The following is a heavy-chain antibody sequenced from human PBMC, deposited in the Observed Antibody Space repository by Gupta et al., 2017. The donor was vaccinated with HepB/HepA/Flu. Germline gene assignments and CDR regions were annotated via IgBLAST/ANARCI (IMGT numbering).Heavy chain of an antibody. J-gene: IGHJ4*02. V-gene: IGHV3-49*04. CDR2: SRSKAYGGTT. D-gene: IGHD2-2*01. CDR3: TRDRGSVVPDADDY. CDR1: GFTCSGYA. Sequence: QLVEPGGGWVPPGRSLRLPCTASGFTCSGYAMTWVRQAPGKGLGWVGFSRSKAYGGTTEYAASVKGRFTIARDDSKSIAYLQMNSLKTEGTAVYYCTRDRGSVVPDADDYWGQGTLVTVSS.